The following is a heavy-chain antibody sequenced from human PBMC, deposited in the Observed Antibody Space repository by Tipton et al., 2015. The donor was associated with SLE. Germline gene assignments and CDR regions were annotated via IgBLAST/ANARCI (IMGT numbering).Heavy chain of an antibody. CDR3: ARDSGLGTYDSSGYYSPDAFDI. J-gene: IGHJ3*02. D-gene: IGHD3-22*01. CDR2: IYYSGST. Sequence: TLSLTCTVSGGSISSYYWNWIRQPPGKGLEWIRYIYYSGSTNYNPSLKSRVTISLDTSKNQFSLKLSSVTAADTAVYYCARDSGLGTYDSSGYYSPDAFDIWGQGTMVTVSS. CDR1: GGSISSYY. V-gene: IGHV4-59*01.